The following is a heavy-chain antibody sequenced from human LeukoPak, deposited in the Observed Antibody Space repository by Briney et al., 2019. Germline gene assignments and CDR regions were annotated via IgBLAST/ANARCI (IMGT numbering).Heavy chain of an antibody. CDR3: ARDTHRFSYSSSWYDDY. J-gene: IGHJ4*02. CDR2: ISSSGSTI. V-gene: IGHV3-48*03. D-gene: IGHD6-13*01. Sequence: GGSLRLSCAASGFTFSSYEMNWVRQAPGKGLEWVSYISSSGSTIYYADSVKGRFTISRDNAKNSLYLQMNSLRAEDTAVYYCARDTHRFSYSSSWYDDYWGQGTLVTVSS. CDR1: GFTFSSYE.